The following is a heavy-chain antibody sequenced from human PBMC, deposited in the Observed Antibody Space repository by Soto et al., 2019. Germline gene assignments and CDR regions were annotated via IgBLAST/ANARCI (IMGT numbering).Heavy chain of an antibody. V-gene: IGHV1-69*13. D-gene: IGHD6-13*01. Sequence: SVKVSCKASGGTFSSYAISWVRQAPGQGLEWMGGIIPIFGTANYAQKFQGRVTITADESTSTAYMELSSLRSEDTAVYYCARVSLIAAAGTEAPYYYYGMDVWGQGTTVTVSS. CDR2: IIPIFGTA. CDR1: GGTFSSYA. J-gene: IGHJ6*02. CDR3: ARVSLIAAAGTEAPYYYYGMDV.